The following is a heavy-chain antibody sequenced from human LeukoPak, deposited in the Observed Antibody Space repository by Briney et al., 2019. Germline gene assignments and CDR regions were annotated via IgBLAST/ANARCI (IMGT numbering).Heavy chain of an antibody. J-gene: IGHJ4*02. CDR1: GYTFTCYY. V-gene: IGHV1-2*02. Sequence: ASVKVSCKAAGYTFTCYYMHWVRQAPGQGLEWMGWINPNSGGTNYAQKFQGRVTMTRDTSISTAYMELSRLRSDDTAVYYCARDRGYYDSSGYYRYWGQGTLVTVSS. CDR3: ARDRGYYDSSGYYRY. CDR2: INPNSGGT. D-gene: IGHD3-22*01.